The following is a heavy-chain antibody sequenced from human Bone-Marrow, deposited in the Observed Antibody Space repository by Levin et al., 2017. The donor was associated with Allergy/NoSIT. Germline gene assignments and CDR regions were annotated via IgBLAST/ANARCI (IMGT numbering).Heavy chain of an antibody. CDR2: INHSGST. J-gene: IGHJ3*02. V-gene: IGHV4-34*01. CDR1: GGSFSGYY. Sequence: GSLRLSCAVYGGSFSGYYWSWIRQPPGKGLEWIGEINHSGSTNYNPSLKSRVTISVDTSKNQFSLKLSSVTAADTAVYYCARANVLLWFGESADAFDIWGQGTMVTVSS. D-gene: IGHD3-10*01. CDR3: ARANVLLWFGESADAFDI.